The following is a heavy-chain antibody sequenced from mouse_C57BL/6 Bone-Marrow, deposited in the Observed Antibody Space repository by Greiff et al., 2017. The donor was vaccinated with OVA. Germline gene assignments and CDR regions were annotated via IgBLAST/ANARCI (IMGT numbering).Heavy chain of an antibody. CDR3: ARETTIVTRGYAMDY. V-gene: IGHV5-4*01. CDR2: ISDGGSYT. J-gene: IGHJ4*01. D-gene: IGHD2-5*01. CDR1: GFTFSSYA. Sequence: EVQLVESGGGLVKPGGSLKLSCAASGFTFSSYAMSWVRQTPEKRLEWVATISDGGSYTYYTDNVKGRVTISRDNAKNNLYLQMSHLKSEDTAMYYCARETTIVTRGYAMDYWGQGTSVTVSS.